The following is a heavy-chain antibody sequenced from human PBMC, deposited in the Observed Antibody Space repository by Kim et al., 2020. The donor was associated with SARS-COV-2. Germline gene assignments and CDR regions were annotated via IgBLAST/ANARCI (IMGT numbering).Heavy chain of an antibody. CDR1: GFTVSSNY. CDR2: IYSGGST. Sequence: GGSLRLSCAASGFTVSSNYMSWVRQAPGKGLEWVSVIYSGGSTYYADSVKGRFTISRDNSKNTLYLQMNSLRAEDTAVYYCARAAYSYGAKIDYWGQGTLVTVSS. J-gene: IGHJ4*02. D-gene: IGHD5-18*01. V-gene: IGHV3-53*01. CDR3: ARAAYSYGAKIDY.